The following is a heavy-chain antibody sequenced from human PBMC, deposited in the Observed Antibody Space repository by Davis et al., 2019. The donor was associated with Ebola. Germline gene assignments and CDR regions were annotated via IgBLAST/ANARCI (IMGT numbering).Heavy chain of an antibody. CDR2: ISYDGSNK. V-gene: IGHV3-30-3*01. CDR1: GFTFSTYA. Sequence: SLILPCAASGFTFSTYAMHWLRQAPGKGLELVAVISYDGSNKYYADSVKGRFTISRDNAKNSLYLQMNSLRAEDTAVYYCARFARFHYYDSSGYSHFDYWGQGTLVTVSS. J-gene: IGHJ4*02. D-gene: IGHD3-22*01. CDR3: ARFARFHYYDSSGYSHFDY.